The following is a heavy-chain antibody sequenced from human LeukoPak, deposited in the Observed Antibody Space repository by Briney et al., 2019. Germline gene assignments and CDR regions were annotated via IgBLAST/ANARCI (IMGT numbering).Heavy chain of an antibody. V-gene: IGHV1-2*02. Sequence: ASVKVSCKASGYTFTGYYMHWVRQAPGQGLEWMGWINPNSGGTNYAQKFQGRVTMTRDTSISTAYMELSRLRSDDTAVYYCARNLVGATRHPFDYWGQGTLVTVSS. CDR1: GYTFTGYY. J-gene: IGHJ4*02. CDR2: INPNSGGT. D-gene: IGHD1-26*01. CDR3: ARNLVGATRHPFDY.